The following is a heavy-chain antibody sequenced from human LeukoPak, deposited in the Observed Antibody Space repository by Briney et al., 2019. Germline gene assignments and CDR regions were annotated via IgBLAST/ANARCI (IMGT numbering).Heavy chain of an antibody. V-gene: IGHV4-34*01. Sequence: SGTLSLTCAVYGGSFSGYYWSWIRQPPGKGLEWIGEINHSGSTNYNPSLKSRVTISVDTSKNQFSLKLSSVTAADTAVYYCASAAHYYYMDVWGKGTTVTVSS. D-gene: IGHD2-2*01. J-gene: IGHJ6*03. CDR1: GGSFSGYY. CDR2: INHSGST. CDR3: ASAAHYYYMDV.